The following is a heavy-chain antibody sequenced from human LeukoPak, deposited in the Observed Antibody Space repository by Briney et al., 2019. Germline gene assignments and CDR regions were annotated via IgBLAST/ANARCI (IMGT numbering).Heavy chain of an antibody. V-gene: IGHV3-66*02. CDR3: ARTAVYGDPNYFDY. Sequence: GGSLRLSCAASGFTVSSNYMSWVRQAPGKGLEWVSVIYSGGSTYYADSVEGRFTISRDNSKNTLYLQMNSLRAADTAVYYCARTAVYGDPNYFDYWGQGTLVTVSS. D-gene: IGHD4-17*01. CDR1: GFTVSSNY. J-gene: IGHJ4*02. CDR2: IYSGGST.